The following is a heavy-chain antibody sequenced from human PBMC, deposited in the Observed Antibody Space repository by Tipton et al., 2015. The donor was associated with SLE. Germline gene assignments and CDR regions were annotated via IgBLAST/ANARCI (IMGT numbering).Heavy chain of an antibody. CDR3: ARHDGDYYFEY. J-gene: IGHJ4*02. Sequence: TLSLTCVVSGGSISGRGYFWGWFRQPPGKGLEWIGSIYYSGKTNYNPSLKSRVAISVDTSKNQFSLKVTSVTAADTAVYFCARHDGDYYFEYWGQGTLVTVSS. V-gene: IGHV4-39*01. CDR1: GGSISGRGYF. CDR2: IYYSGKT.